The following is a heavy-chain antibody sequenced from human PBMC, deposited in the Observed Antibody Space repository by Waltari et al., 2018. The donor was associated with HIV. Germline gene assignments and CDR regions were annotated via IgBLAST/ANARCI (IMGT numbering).Heavy chain of an antibody. V-gene: IGHV4-59*08. CDR2: IYYSGTT. D-gene: IGHD2-15*01. J-gene: IGHJ3*02. CDR3: ARHSYYCSGGSCYSEAFDI. Sequence: QVQLQESGPGLVKPSETLSLTCTVSGGSIGCYYWSWIRQPPGKGLGWIGYIYYSGTTNYNRSRKSRVNMSVDTSKDQFARKLSSVTAADTAVYYCARHSYYCSGGSCYSEAFDIWGQATMVTVSS. CDR1: GGSIGCYY.